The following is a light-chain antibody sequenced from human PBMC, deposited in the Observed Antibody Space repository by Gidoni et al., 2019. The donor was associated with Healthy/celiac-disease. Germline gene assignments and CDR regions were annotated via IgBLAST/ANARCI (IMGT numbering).Light chain of an antibody. J-gene: IGKJ4*01. V-gene: IGKV1-8*01. Sequence: IRMTQSPSSFSASTGDRVTITCRASQDISSYLAWYQQKPGKAPKLLIYAASTLQSGVPSRFSGSGSGTDFTLTISCLQSEDFATYYCQQYYSYRLTFGGXTKVEIK. CDR2: AAS. CDR1: QDISSY. CDR3: QQYYSYRLT.